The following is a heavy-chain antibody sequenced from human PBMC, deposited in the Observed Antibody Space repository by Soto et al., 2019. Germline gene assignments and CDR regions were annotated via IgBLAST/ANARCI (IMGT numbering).Heavy chain of an antibody. J-gene: IGHJ4*02. CDR3: ARHAPSTVTMEGDFDY. V-gene: IGHV4-59*08. Sequence: QVQLQESGPGLVKPSETLSLTGTVSGGSISSYYWSWIRQPPGKGLEWIGYIYYSGSTNYNPSLKSRVTISVDTSKNQFSLKLSSVTAADTAVYYCARHAPSTVTMEGDFDYWGQGTLVTVSS. D-gene: IGHD4-17*01. CDR1: GGSISSYY. CDR2: IYYSGST.